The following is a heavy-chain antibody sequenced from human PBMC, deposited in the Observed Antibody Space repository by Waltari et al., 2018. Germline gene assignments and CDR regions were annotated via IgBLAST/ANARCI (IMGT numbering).Heavy chain of an antibody. CDR1: GYTFTSYD. CDR2: MNPNSGNT. V-gene: IGHV1-8*02. D-gene: IGHD3-22*01. CDR3: ARATYYYDSSGCRSWYFDL. Sequence: QVQLVQSGAEVKKPGASVKVSCKASGYTFTSYDINWVRQATGQGLEWMGWMNPNSGNTGYAQKFQGRVTMTRNTSISTAYMELSSLRSEDTAVYYCARATYYYDSSGCRSWYFDLWGRGTLVTVSS. J-gene: IGHJ2*01.